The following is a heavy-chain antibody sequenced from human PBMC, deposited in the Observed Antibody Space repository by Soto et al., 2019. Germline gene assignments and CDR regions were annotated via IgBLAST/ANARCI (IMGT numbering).Heavy chain of an antibody. J-gene: IGHJ4*02. V-gene: IGHV3-7*01. D-gene: IGHD2-15*01. Sequence: EVQLVESGGGLAQPGGSLRLSCAVSGFTFSSNWMTWVRQAPGKGLEWVANIKQDGSETYYVDSVKGRFTISRDNAKSSLYLQMNSLRAEDTAVYYCARDRGYCRGGTCYSVLDFWGQGTLVTVSS. CDR1: GFTFSSNW. CDR3: ARDRGYCRGGTCYSVLDF. CDR2: IKQDGSET.